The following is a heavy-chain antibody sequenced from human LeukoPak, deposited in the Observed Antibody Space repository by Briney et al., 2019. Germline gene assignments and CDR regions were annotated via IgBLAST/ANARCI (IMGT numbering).Heavy chain of an antibody. V-gene: IGHV3-11*04. Sequence: GGSLRLSCAASGFNFSDYYMSWIRQAPGKGLEWVSYISYSVSTKYYADSVKGRFTISRDNSKNTLYLQMNSLRAEDTAVYYCAREGYDYVWGSYRDAFDIWGQGTMVTVSS. CDR3: AREGYDYVWGSYRDAFDI. CDR2: ISYSVSTK. J-gene: IGHJ3*02. D-gene: IGHD3-16*02. CDR1: GFNFSDYY.